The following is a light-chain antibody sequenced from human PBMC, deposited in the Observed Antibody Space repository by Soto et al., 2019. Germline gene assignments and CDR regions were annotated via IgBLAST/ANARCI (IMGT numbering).Light chain of an antibody. CDR2: GAS. J-gene: IGKJ4*01. CDR1: QIVSSSF. CDR3: QQYGSSPPLT. V-gene: IGKV3-20*01. Sequence: EILLTQSPGTLSLSPGERATLSCRASQIVSSSFLAWYQQKPGQAPRLLIYGASSRAPGIPDRFSGSGSGTDFTLTISRLEPEDFAVYYCQQYGSSPPLTFGGGTKVEI.